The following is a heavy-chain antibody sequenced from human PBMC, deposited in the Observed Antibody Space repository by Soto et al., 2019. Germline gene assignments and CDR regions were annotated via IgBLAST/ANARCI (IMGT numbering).Heavy chain of an antibody. CDR2: IFYSGTT. CDR3: ARDLWVEPELYYYGMDV. V-gene: IGHV4-30-4*01. CDR1: GDSISSADYY. J-gene: IGHJ6*02. Sequence: QVQLQESGPGLVRPSQTLSLTCTVSGDSISSADYYWSWIRQTPGKCLEWIGHIFYSGTTYYNPSLKSRLTISVDTSKHHFSLRLTSGTAADTAVYYCARDLWVEPELYYYGMDVWGQGTTVTVSS. D-gene: IGHD1-1*01.